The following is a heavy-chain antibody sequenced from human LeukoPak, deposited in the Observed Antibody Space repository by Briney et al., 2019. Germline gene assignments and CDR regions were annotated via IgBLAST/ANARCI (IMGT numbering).Heavy chain of an antibody. V-gene: IGHV3-48*03. CDR2: ISSSGSTI. CDR3: ARESIIAAAGSFDY. Sequence: GGSLRLSCAASGFTFSSYEMNWVRQAPGKGLEWVSYISSSGSTIYYADSVKGRFTISRDNAKNSLYLQMNSLRAEDTAVYYCARESIIAAAGSFDYWGQGTLVTVSS. D-gene: IGHD6-13*01. CDR1: GFTFSSYE. J-gene: IGHJ4*02.